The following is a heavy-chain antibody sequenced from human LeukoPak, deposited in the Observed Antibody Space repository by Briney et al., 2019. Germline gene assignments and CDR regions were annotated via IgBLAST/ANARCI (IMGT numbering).Heavy chain of an antibody. CDR3: AKDAPYCGGDCPPDYYFDY. CDR2: ISGSGGST. D-gene: IGHD2-21*02. CDR1: GFTFSSYA. J-gene: IGHJ4*02. V-gene: IGHV3-23*01. Sequence: GGSLRLSCAASGFTFSSYAMSWVRQAPGKGLEWVSAISGSGGSTYYADSVKGRFTISRDNSKNTLYLQMNSLRAEDTAVYYCAKDAPYCGGDCPPDYYFDYWGQGTLVTVSS.